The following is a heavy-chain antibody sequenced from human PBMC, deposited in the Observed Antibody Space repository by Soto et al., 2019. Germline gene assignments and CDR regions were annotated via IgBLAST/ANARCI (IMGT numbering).Heavy chain of an antibody. CDR2: IYPSDSDT. D-gene: IGHD3-3*01. Sequence: GESLKISCKGSGYNFAGYWIAWVRQMPGKGLELMGIIYPSDSDTRYRPSFQGQVTISADKSISSAYLQWSSLRASDTAMYYCARGGVSPRTFDYWAQGTPVTVSS. CDR3: ARGGVSPRTFDY. CDR1: GYNFAGYW. J-gene: IGHJ4*02. V-gene: IGHV5-51*01.